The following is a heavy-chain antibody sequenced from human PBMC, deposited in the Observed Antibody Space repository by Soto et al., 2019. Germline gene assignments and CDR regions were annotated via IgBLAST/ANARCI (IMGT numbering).Heavy chain of an antibody. CDR1: GGTFSDYA. V-gene: IGHV1-69*13. J-gene: IGHJ6*02. CDR3: ARGRGIGFSSTWYIYWYCNKDV. Sequence: GASVKVSCKAAGGTFSDYALSWVRQAPGQGLEWMGGIIPMFATTNYAQKFQGRVTITADDSATTAHMELSSLKSEDTAVYYCARGRGIGFSSTWYIYWYCNKDVWSQGTTVTVSS. D-gene: IGHD6-13*01. CDR2: IIPMFATT.